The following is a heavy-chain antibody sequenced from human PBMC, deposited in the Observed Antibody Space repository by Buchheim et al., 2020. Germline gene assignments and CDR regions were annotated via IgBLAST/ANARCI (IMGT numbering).Heavy chain of an antibody. J-gene: IGHJ4*02. CDR3: ARPTAAYYYDSSGYLY. Sequence: EVQLVESGGGLVQPGGSLRLSCAVSGFTFSSFEMNWVRQAPGKGLEWVSRIGSSGSTIYYADSVKGRFTISRDNAKNSLYLQMNSLRAEDTAVYYCARPTAAYYYDSSGYLYWGQGTL. CDR2: IGSSGSTI. CDR1: GFTFSSFE. V-gene: IGHV3-48*03. D-gene: IGHD3-22*01.